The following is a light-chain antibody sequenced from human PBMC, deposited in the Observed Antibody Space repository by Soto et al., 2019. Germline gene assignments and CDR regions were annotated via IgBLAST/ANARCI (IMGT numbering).Light chain of an antibody. J-gene: IGKJ3*01. V-gene: IGKV3-20*01. CDR2: GTS. Sequence: EIVLRQSPGTLSLSPGERATLSCWATQGVNNNYVAWYQQKPGQAPRLLIYGTSSRATGIPDRFSGSGSGTEFTLTIRRLEPEDCAVYYCQQYGPSPDFSFGPGTKGDNK. CDR3: QQYGPSPDFS. CDR1: QGVNNNY.